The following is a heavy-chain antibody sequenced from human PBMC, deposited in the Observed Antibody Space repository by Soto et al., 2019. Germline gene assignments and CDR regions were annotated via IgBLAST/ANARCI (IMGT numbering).Heavy chain of an antibody. D-gene: IGHD5-18*01. V-gene: IGHV1-69*13. CDR3: ATFSYGAQAAYLQH. Sequence: FSVKVSCKRSGGTFSSYAISWLRQTPGQGLEWMGGIIPIFGTANYAQKFQGRVTITADESTSTAYMELSSLRSEDTAVYYCATFSYGAQAAYLQHWGQGTLVTVSS. CDR2: IIPIFGTA. CDR1: GGTFSSYA. J-gene: IGHJ1*01.